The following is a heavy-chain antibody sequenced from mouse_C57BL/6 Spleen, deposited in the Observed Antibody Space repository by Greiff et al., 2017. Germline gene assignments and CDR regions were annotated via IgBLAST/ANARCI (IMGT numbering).Heavy chain of an antibody. CDR2: ISYDGSN. CDR3: ARGGGPYYDYDEEGAMDY. CDR1: GYSITSGYY. Sequence: EVQLQESGPGLVKPSQSLSLTCSVTGYSITSGYYWNWIRQFPGNKLEWMGYISYDGSNNYNPSLKNRISITRDTSKNQFFLKLNSVTTEDTATYYCARGGGPYYDYDEEGAMDYWGQGTSVTVSS. D-gene: IGHD2-4*01. V-gene: IGHV3-6*01. J-gene: IGHJ4*01.